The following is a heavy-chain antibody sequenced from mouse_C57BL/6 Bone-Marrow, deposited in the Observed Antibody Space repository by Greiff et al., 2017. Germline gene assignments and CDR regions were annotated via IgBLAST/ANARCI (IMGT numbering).Heavy chain of an antibody. CDR2: IDPSDSYT. CDR1: GYTFTSYW. Sequence: VQLQQPGAELVMPGASVKLSCKASGYTFTSYWMHWVRQRPGQGLEWIGEIDPSDSYTNYNQKFKGKSTLTVDKSSSTADMQLSSRTSEDSAVYYCARERDYWGQGTTLTVSS. CDR3: ARERDY. V-gene: IGHV1-69*01. J-gene: IGHJ2*01.